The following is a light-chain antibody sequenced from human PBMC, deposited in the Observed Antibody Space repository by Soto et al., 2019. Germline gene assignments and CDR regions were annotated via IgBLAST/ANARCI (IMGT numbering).Light chain of an antibody. CDR1: SSDVGGSND. Sequence: QSVLTQPASVSGSPGQSLTISCPGTSSDVGGSNDVSWYQQHPGKAPKLMIYEVSNRPSGVSNRFSGSKSGNTASLTISGLQAEDEADYYCSSYTSSSLDYVFGTGTKVKVL. J-gene: IGLJ1*01. V-gene: IGLV2-14*01. CDR2: EVS. CDR3: SSYTSSSLDYV.